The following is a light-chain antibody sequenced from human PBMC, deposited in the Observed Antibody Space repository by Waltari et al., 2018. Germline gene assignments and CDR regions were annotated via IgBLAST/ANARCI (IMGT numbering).Light chain of an antibody. Sequence: EIVLTQSPGTLSLSPGGRATLSCRASQSVTSNYLAWYQQKPGQDPRLIMFGASTRATGIPDRFSGSGSGTDFTLTISRLEPEDFAAYYCQQYNTYPWTFGQGTKVEIK. CDR3: QQYNTYPWT. J-gene: IGKJ1*01. V-gene: IGKV3-20*01. CDR1: QSVTSNY. CDR2: GAS.